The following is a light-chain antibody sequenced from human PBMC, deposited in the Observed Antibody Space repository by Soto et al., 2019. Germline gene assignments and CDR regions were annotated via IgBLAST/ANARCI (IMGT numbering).Light chain of an antibody. CDR3: QQYNNWPTWT. Sequence: EIVLTQSPGTLSLSPGERATLSCRASQSVSSNSLAWYQQKPGQAPRLLIYGASTRATGIPARFSGSGSGTEFTLTISSLQSEDFAVYYCQQYNNWPTWTFGQGTKVDIK. V-gene: IGKV3-15*01. CDR1: QSVSSN. CDR2: GAS. J-gene: IGKJ1*01.